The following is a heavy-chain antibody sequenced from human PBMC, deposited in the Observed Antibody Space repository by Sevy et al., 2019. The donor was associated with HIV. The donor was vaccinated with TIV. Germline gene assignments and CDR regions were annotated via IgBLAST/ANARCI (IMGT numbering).Heavy chain of an antibody. CDR1: GGSISGTY. V-gene: IGHV4-4*07. J-gene: IGHJ2*01. D-gene: IGHD1-26*01. CDR3: ARPSYTGSSFWYFDL. CDR2: FYSSGNT. Sequence: SETLSLTCTVSGGSISGTYWTWIRQPAGKGLEWIGTFYSSGNTDYNTSLKSRVTMSVDTSKNQFTLNLSSVTAADTAVYYCARPSYTGSSFWYFDLWGRGTLVTVSS.